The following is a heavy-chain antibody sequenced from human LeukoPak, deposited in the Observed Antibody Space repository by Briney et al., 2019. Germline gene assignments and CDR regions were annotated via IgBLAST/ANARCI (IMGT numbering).Heavy chain of an antibody. J-gene: IGHJ3*02. CDR1: ADSFSRHY. D-gene: IGHD4-17*01. CDR3: ARDLVTVTKGFDI. Sequence: SETLSLTCAVSADSFSRHYRTWIRQPPGKGLEWIGYIAYVGSTNYNPSLKRRVTISIDTSKNQFCLKLSSVTAADTAVYYCARDLVTVTKGFDIWGQGTMVSVSS. CDR2: IAYVGST. V-gene: IGHV4-59*11.